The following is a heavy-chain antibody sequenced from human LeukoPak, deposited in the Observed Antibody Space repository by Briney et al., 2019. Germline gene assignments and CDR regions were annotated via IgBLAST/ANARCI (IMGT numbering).Heavy chain of an antibody. V-gene: IGHV4-38-2*01. CDR3: ARHSPSVTSIDY. CDR2: IYYSGTT. D-gene: IGHD4-17*01. J-gene: IGHJ4*01. Sequence: SETLSLTCAVSGYSISSGYYWGWIRQPPGKGLEWIGSIYYSGTTHYNPSLRSRVTISVDTSKNQFSLRLSSVTAADTAVYYCARHSPSVTSIDYWGHGTLVTDSS. CDR1: GYSISSGYY.